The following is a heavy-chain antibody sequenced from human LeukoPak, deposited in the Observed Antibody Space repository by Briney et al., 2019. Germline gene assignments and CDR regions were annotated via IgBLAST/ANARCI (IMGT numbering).Heavy chain of an antibody. D-gene: IGHD2-15*01. Sequence: GGSLRLSCSASGLTFSSYAMHWVRQAPGKGLEYVSTISSNWGSTYYGDSVKGRFTISRDNYKNTLYLQMSSLRAEDTAVYYCVKDLVAWSSSSFDYWGQGTLVTVSS. V-gene: IGHV3-64D*06. CDR3: VKDLVAWSSSSFDY. J-gene: IGHJ4*02. CDR1: GLTFSSYA. CDR2: ISSNWGST.